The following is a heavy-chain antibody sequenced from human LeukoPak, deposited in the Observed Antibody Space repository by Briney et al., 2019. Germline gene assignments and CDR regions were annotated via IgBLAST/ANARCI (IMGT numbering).Heavy chain of an antibody. CDR3: ARVWDGYSGEDY. V-gene: IGHV3-48*01. D-gene: IGHD5-18*01. CDR2: ISSSGSIM. Sequence: PVGSLRLSCAASGFTFSNYNMIWVRQAPGKGLESVSYISSSGSIMHYADSVRGRFTISRDNAKKSLYLQMNSLRAEDTAVYYCARVWDGYSGEDYWGQGTLVTVSS. CDR1: GFTFSNYN. J-gene: IGHJ4*02.